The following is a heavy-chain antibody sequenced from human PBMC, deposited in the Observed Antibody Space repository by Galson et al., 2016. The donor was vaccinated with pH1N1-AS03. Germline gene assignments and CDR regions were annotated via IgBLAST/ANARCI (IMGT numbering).Heavy chain of an antibody. CDR3: TRSRYYNTNLYYFDY. J-gene: IGHJ4*02. CDR2: IYWDDDK. V-gene: IGHV2-5*02. CDR1: GFSLATSGVG. D-gene: IGHD2/OR15-2a*01. Sequence: PALVKPTQTLTLTCAFSGFSLATSGVGVGWIRQPPGKALEWLALIYWDDDKLYNPSLKSRLTVTKDTSKNLVVLTLTDMEPVDQATYFCTRSRYYNTNLYYFDYWGQGTLVTVSS.